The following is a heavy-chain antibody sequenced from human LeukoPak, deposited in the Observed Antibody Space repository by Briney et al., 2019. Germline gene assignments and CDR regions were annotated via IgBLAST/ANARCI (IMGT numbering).Heavy chain of an antibody. CDR3: GLGSGKSDFDY. J-gene: IGHJ4*02. D-gene: IGHD3-10*01. CDR1: GFTFNNAW. V-gene: IGHV3-15*01. Sequence: GGSLRLSCAVSGFTFNNAWMSWVRQAPGKGLEWVGRIKRKSDYGTIDYAAPVKGRFTISRDDSRNTVWLLMNSLKPEDTAVYYCGLGSGKSDFDYWGQGTLATVSP. CDR2: IKRKSDYGTI.